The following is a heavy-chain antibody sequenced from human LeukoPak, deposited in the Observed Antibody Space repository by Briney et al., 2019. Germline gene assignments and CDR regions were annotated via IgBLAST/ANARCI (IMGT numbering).Heavy chain of an antibody. CDR3: ARHQGWLQWEY. V-gene: IGHV4-4*07. J-gene: IGHJ4*02. Sequence: SETLSLTCNVSGASISDYYWSWIRQSAGKGLEWIGRIYAAETDFNPSLKSRLTMSIDTSKNQFSLKLRSVTAADTAVYYCARHQGWLQWEYWGQGALVTVSS. CDR1: GASISDYY. D-gene: IGHD5-24*01. CDR2: IYAAET.